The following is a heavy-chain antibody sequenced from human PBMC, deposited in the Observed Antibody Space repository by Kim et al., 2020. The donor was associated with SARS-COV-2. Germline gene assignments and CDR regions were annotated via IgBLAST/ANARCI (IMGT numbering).Heavy chain of an antibody. CDR2: IYYTGRT. V-gene: IGHV4-59*08. CDR3: ARGWDYGSGSHFDQ. D-gene: IGHD3-10*01. CDR1: GGSIRGYY. Sequence: SETLSLTCSASGGSIRGYYWSWIRQPPGKGLEWIGYIYYTGRTNYNPSLESRITMSVDMSKKQFSLKLTSVTAADTAVYYCARGWDYGSGSHFDQWGRGTLVTVSS. J-gene: IGHJ4*02.